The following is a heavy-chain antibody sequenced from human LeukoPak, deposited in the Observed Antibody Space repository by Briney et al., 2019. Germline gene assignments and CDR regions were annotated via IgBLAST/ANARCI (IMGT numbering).Heavy chain of an antibody. CDR2: INPNSGGT. V-gene: IGHV1-2*02. Sequence: ASVKVSCKASGYTFTDYYMHWVRQAPGQGLEWMGWINPNSGGTNYAQSFQGRVTITRDTSISAAYMELSRLRSDDTAVYYCTRVYSGSLSDYWGQGTLVTVSS. D-gene: IGHD1-26*01. CDR1: GYTFTDYY. CDR3: TRVYSGSLSDY. J-gene: IGHJ4*02.